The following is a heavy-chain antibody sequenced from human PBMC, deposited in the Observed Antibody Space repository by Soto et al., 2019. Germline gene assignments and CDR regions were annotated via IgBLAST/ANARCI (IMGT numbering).Heavy chain of an antibody. Sequence: SETLSLTCSVSGASINSANWWVWVRQPPGKGLEWIGEIYHIGSTTYNPSLKSRATISVDKSKNQFSLIVTSVTAADTAVYYCAKRYDFWSGRWYGLGVWGQGTTVPVSS. J-gene: IGHJ6*02. CDR3: AKRYDFWSGRWYGLGV. D-gene: IGHD3-3*01. CDR1: GASINSANW. V-gene: IGHV4-4*02. CDR2: IYHIGST.